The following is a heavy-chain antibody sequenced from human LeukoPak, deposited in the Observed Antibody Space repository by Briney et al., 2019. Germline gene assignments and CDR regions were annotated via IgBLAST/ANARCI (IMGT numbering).Heavy chain of an antibody. Sequence: GGSLRLSCAASGFTFSSYAMSWVRQAPGKGLEWVSTISGSGGTTYYADSVKGRFTISRDNSKNTLFLQMNSLRAEDTALYYCSKSRVPCNITSCSVSFDYWGQGTLVTVSS. CDR3: SKSRVPCNITSCSVSFDY. J-gene: IGHJ4*02. V-gene: IGHV3-23*01. CDR1: GFTFSSYA. D-gene: IGHD2-2*01. CDR2: ISGSGGTT.